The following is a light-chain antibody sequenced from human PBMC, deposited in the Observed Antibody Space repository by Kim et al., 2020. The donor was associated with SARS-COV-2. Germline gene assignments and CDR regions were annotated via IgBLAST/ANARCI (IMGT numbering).Light chain of an antibody. V-gene: IGLV1-47*01. CDR2: TNN. Sequence: GEGGTIAVAGSSSSSGSNYGVWYQQRPGAAPKRLIFTNNERPSGVPDRFSGSKSGTSAYLAISGLRSEDEADYYCATWDDSLSGRVFGGGTKLTVL. J-gene: IGLJ2*01. CDR3: ATWDDSLSGRV. CDR1: SSSSGSNY.